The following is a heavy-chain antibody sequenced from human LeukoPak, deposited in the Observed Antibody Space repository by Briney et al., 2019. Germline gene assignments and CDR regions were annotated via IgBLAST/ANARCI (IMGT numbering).Heavy chain of an antibody. CDR2: INHSGST. D-gene: IGHD2-2*02. CDR1: GGSFSGYY. V-gene: IGHV4-34*01. CDR3: ARVTIRMTPVIDY. Sequence: SETLSLTCAVYGGSFSGYYWSWIRQPPGKGLEWIGEINHSGSTNYNPSLKSRVTISVDTSKNQFSLKLSSVTAADTAVYYCARVTIRMTPVIDYWGQGTLVTVSS. J-gene: IGHJ4*02.